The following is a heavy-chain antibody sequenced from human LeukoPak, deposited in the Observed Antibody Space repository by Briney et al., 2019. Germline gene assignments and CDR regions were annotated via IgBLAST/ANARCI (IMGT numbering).Heavy chain of an antibody. V-gene: IGHV3-11*01. CDR2: ISSSGSTI. CDR1: GFTFSDYY. J-gene: IGHJ4*02. Sequence: GGSLRLSCAASGFTFSDYYMSWIRQAPGKGLEWVSYISSSGSTIYYADSVKGRFTISRDNAKDSLYLQMNSLRAEDTAVYYCARVVAAAGEGPLFDYWGQGTLVTVSS. CDR3: ARVVAAAGEGPLFDY. D-gene: IGHD6-13*01.